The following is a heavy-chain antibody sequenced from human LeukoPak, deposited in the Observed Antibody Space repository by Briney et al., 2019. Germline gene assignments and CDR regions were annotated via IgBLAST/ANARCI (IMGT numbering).Heavy chain of an antibody. CDR1: GFTFSSYS. D-gene: IGHD3-22*01. Sequence: GGSLRLSCAASGFTFSSYSMNWVRQAPWKGLEWVSSISSSSSYIYYADSVKGRFTISRDNAKNSLYLQMNSLRAEDTAVYYCARDKAGDYYDSSGYGDYWGQGTLVTVSS. J-gene: IGHJ4*02. CDR2: ISSSSSYI. CDR3: ARDKAGDYYDSSGYGDY. V-gene: IGHV3-21*01.